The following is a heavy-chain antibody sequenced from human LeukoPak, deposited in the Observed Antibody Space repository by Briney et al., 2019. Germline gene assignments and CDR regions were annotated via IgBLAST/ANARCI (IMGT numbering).Heavy chain of an antibody. CDR2: IYSGGNT. J-gene: IGHJ5*02. CDR3: ASRIAAAGT. D-gene: IGHD6-13*01. V-gene: IGHV3-53*01. CDR1: GGSISSSSYY. Sequence: PSETLSLTCTVSGGSISSSSYYWGWVRQAPGKGLEWVSVIYSGGNTYYADSVKGRFTISRDNSKNTLYLQMNSLRADDTAVYYCASRIAAAGTWGQGTLVTVSS.